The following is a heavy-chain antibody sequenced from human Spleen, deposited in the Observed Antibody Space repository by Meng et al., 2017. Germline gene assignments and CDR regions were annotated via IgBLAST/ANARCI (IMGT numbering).Heavy chain of an antibody. CDR2: INGVFGTT. Sequence: SVKVSCKAPGVIFSKSVIGWVRQAPGQGLEWMGGINGVFGTTNYAQKFQGRATITTDESTSTAYMELSSLRSEDTAVYYCARFDILTGYYSYWGQGTLVTVLL. V-gene: IGHV1-69*05. CDR3: ARFDILTGYYSY. J-gene: IGHJ4*02. D-gene: IGHD3-9*01. CDR1: GVIFSKSV.